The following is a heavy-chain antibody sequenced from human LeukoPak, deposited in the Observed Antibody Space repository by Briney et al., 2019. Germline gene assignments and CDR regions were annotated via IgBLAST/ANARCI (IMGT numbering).Heavy chain of an antibody. V-gene: IGHV3-74*01. CDR3: VSFYETY. D-gene: IGHD2/OR15-2a*01. CDR2: INSDGSWT. J-gene: IGHJ4*02. CDR1: GNYW. Sequence: PGGSLRPSCAASGNYWMHWVRQAPGKGLVWVSHINSDGSWTSYADPVKGRFTISKDNAKNTVYLQMNNLRAEDTAVYYCVSFYETYWGRGTLVTVSS.